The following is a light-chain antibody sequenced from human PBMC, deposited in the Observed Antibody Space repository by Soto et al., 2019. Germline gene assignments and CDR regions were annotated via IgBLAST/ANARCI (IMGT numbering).Light chain of an antibody. J-gene: IGKJ1*01. CDR3: QQYGSSGT. CDR2: GAS. V-gene: IGKV3-20*01. Sequence: EIGLTQSPGTLSLSPGERATLSCRASQSVSNNYLAWYQQKPGQAPRLLIYGASNRATGIPDRFSGSGSGTDFTLTIIRLEPDDFAVYYCQQYGSSGTFGQGTKVDIK. CDR1: QSVSNNY.